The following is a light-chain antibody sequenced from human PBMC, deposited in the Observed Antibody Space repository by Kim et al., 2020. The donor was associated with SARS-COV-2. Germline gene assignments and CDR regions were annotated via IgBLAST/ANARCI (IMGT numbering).Light chain of an antibody. J-gene: IGKJ2*02. V-gene: IGKV1-27*01. CDR3: QKYNRAPRT. CDR1: QGISTD. CDR2: AAS. Sequence: DIQMTQSPSSLSASVGDRVTITCRASQGISTDLAWFQQKPGKVPKLLIYAASTLQSGVPSRFSGSGSGTDFTLTISSLQPEDVATYYCQKYNRAPRTFGKGTKLEI.